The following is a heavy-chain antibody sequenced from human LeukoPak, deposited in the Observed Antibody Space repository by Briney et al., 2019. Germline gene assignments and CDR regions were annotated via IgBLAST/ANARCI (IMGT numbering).Heavy chain of an antibody. D-gene: IGHD2-15*01. J-gene: IGHJ6*02. CDR2: ISSSGSTI. Sequence: GGSLRLSCAASGFTFSSYEMNWVRQAPGKGLEWVSYISSSGSTIYYADSVEGRFTISRDNAKNSLYLQMNSLRAEDTAVYYCAREYCSGGSCYYYYCGMDVWGQGTTVTVSS. CDR3: AREYCSGGSCYYYYCGMDV. CDR1: GFTFSSYE. V-gene: IGHV3-48*03.